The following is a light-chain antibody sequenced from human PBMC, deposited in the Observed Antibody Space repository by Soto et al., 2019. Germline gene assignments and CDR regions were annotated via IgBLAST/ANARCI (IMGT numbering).Light chain of an antibody. CDR3: SSYAASNNFYFV. Sequence: QSVLTQPPSASGSPGQSVTISCTGTSSDVGGYNYVSWYQQYPGRAPKLMIYEVTKRPSGVPDRFSGSKSGNTASLTVSGLQAEDEDDDYCSSYAASNNFYFVFGGGTKVTVL. CDR1: SSDVGGYNY. V-gene: IGLV2-8*01. J-gene: IGLJ3*02. CDR2: EVT.